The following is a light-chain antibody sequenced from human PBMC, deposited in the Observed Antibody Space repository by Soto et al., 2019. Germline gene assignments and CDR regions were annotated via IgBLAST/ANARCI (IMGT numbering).Light chain of an antibody. CDR2: EGS. J-gene: IGLJ1*01. CDR3: CSYAGSSTYV. V-gene: IGLV2-23*01. Sequence: QSALTQPASVSRSPGQSITISCTGTSNDIGSYNFVSWYQQYPGEVPKLLVYEGSKRPSGISNRFSGSKSGNTASLTISGLQAEDEADYYCCSYAGSSTYVFGTGTKVTVL. CDR1: SNDIGSYNF.